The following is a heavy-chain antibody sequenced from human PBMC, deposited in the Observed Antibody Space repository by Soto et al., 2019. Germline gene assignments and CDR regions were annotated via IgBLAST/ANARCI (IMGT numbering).Heavy chain of an antibody. D-gene: IGHD3-10*01. CDR1: GDSVSTKSGA. V-gene: IGHV6-1*01. J-gene: IGHJ6*02. Sequence: QVQLQQSGPRLVKPSQTLSLTCAISGDSVSTKSGAWNWIRQSPSRGLEWLGRTYYRTAWHNDSGRSVRGQVTINPDTSKNSFSLHLYSVDPEDSAVYYCARDRAQDGMDVWGQGSTVTVSS. CDR3: ARDRAQDGMDV. CDR2: TYYRTAWHN.